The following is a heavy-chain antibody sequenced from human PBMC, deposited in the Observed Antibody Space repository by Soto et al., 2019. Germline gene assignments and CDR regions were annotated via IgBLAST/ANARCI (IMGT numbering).Heavy chain of an antibody. CDR1: GYTFTGYY. D-gene: IGHD3-10*01. Sequence: ASVKVSCKGSGYTFTGYYMHWVRQAPGQGLEWMGWINPNSGGTNYAQKFQGRVTMTRDTSISTAYMELSRLRSDDTAVYYCARDGGSGSYYTYDYWGQGTQVTVSS. CDR3: ARDGGSGSYYTYDY. CDR2: INPNSGGT. J-gene: IGHJ4*02. V-gene: IGHV1-2*02.